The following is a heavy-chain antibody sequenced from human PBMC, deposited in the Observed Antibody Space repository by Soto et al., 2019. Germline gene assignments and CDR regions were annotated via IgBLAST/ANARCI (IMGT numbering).Heavy chain of an antibody. V-gene: IGHV4-59*01. Sequence: QVQLQESGPGLVKPSETLSLTCTVSGGSISGSYWSWIRQPPGKGLEWIGYIYYSGSTTYNPSLKSRVTLSVDTSKNQFSLALSSVTAAHTAVYYCARDSRSTVTMFDYWGQGTLFTVSS. CDR3: ARDSRSTVTMFDY. D-gene: IGHD4-17*01. CDR1: GGSISGSY. J-gene: IGHJ4*02. CDR2: IYYSGST.